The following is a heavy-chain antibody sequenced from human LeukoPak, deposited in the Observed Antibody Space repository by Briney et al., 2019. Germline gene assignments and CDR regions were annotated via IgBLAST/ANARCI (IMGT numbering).Heavy chain of an antibody. CDR3: AINPLRYYYGSGSYYKGDFDY. J-gene: IGHJ4*02. Sequence: GGSLRLSCAASGFTFSSYAMSWVRQAPGKGLEWGSAISGSGGSTYYADSVKGRFTISRDNSKNTLYLQMNSLRAEDTAVYYCAINPLRYYYGSGSYYKGDFDYWGQGTLVTVSS. CDR1: GFTFSSYA. D-gene: IGHD3-10*01. CDR2: ISGSGGST. V-gene: IGHV3-23*01.